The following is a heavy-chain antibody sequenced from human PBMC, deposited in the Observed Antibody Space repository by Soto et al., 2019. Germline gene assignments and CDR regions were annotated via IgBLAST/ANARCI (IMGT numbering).Heavy chain of an antibody. D-gene: IGHD6-6*01. CDR2: INHSGST. V-gene: IGHV4-34*01. Sequence: SETLSLTCAVYGGSFSGYYWSWIRQPPGKGLEWIGEINHSGSTNYNPSLKSRVTISVDTSKNQFSLKLSPVTAADTAVYYCARGPRIAARYNWFDPWGQGTLVTVSS. CDR1: GGSFSGYY. CDR3: ARGPRIAARYNWFDP. J-gene: IGHJ5*02.